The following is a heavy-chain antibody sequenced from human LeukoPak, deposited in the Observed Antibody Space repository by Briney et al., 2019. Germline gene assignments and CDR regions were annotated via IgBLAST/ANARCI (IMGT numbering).Heavy chain of an antibody. CDR1: GFTFNNYG. D-gene: IGHD6-13*01. CDR2: ILCDGGLQ. CDR3: AKEASRCSSRHSDY. J-gene: IGHJ4*02. V-gene: IGHV3-30*18. Sequence: GRSLRLSCAASGFTFNNYGMQSVRQTPGKGLEWVPVILCDGGLQYYAHSVKGRFTISIDDSKNTLYQQIDSLRNEDLVLYYCAKEASRCSSRHSDYWGQGTLVTVSS.